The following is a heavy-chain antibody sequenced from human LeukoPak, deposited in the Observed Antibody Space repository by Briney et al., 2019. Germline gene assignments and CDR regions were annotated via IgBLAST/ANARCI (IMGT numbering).Heavy chain of an antibody. J-gene: IGHJ5*02. V-gene: IGHV1-3*01. CDR2: INAVNGNT. Sequence: ASVKVSCKASGYTFTSYAMHCVRQAPGQRLEWMGWINAVNGNTKYSHKFQGRVTITRYTSPSTAYMELSTPRSEATAVYYSAKEERIASAYPPRNWFDPWGQGTLVTVSS. CDR1: GYTFTSYA. CDR3: AKEERIASAYPPRNWFDP. D-gene: IGHD6-13*01.